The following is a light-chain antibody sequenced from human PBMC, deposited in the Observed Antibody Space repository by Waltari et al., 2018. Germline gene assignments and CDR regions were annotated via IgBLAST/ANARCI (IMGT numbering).Light chain of an antibody. CDR1: SSNIGSNH. Sequence: QSVLTQPPSASGTPGQRVTISCSGSSSNIGSNHVYWYQQLPGTAPKLLIYRNKQRPSGVPDRFSGSKSGTSASRAISVLRSEDEADYYCAAWDDSLSGPVVFGGGTKLTVL. J-gene: IGLJ2*01. CDR2: RNK. V-gene: IGLV1-47*01. CDR3: AAWDDSLSGPVV.